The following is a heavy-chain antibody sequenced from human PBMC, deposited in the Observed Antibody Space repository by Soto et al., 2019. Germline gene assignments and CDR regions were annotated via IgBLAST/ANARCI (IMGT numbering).Heavy chain of an antibody. CDR1: GFSLSNARMG. D-gene: IGHD3-3*01. V-gene: IGHV2-26*04. CDR3: ASIGTYYDFWSGYSDNWFDP. Sequence: SGPTLVNPTETLTLTCTVSGFSLSNARMGVSWIRQPPGKALEWLAHIFSNDEKSYSTSLKSRLTISKDTSKSQVVLTMTKMDPVDTATYYCASIGTYYDFWSGYSDNWFDPWGQGTLVTVSS. CDR2: IFSNDEK. J-gene: IGHJ5*02.